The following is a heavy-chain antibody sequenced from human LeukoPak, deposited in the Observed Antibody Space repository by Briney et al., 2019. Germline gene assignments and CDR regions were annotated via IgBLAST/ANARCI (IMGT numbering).Heavy chain of an antibody. V-gene: IGHV3-64D*09. CDR3: VKDDYYDSSGYLPGY. Sequence: GGSLRLSCSASGFTFSSYAMHWVRQAPGKGLEYVSAISSNGGSTYYADSVKGGFTISRDNSKNTLYLQMSSLRAEDTAVYYCVKDDYYDSSGYLPGYWGQGTLVTVSS. CDR2: ISSNGGST. J-gene: IGHJ4*02. D-gene: IGHD3-22*01. CDR1: GFTFSSYA.